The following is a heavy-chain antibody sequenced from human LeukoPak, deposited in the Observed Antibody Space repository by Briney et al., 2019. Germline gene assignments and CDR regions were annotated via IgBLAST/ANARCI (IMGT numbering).Heavy chain of an antibody. CDR3: AKDGPRCSGTYCDY. D-gene: IGHD1-26*01. J-gene: IGHJ4*02. CDR2: ISYEGSKQ. V-gene: IGHV3-30*18. CDR1: GFPFNSHG. Sequence: PGRSLRLSCAASGFPFNSHGMHWVRQAPGKGLEWLAVISYEGSKQYYADSVKGRFTISRDSSNNTLYLQMNSLRVEDTAVYYCAKDGPRCSGTYCDYWGQGTLVTVSS.